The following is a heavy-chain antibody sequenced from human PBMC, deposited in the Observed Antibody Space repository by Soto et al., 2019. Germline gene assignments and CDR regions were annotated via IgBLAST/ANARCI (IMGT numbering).Heavy chain of an antibody. J-gene: IGHJ4*02. CDR3: ARDKGRIAVAGTLDY. D-gene: IGHD6-19*01. CDR1: GFTFSSYW. V-gene: IGHV3-7*03. CDR2: IKQDGSEK. Sequence: GGSLRLSCAASGFTFSSYWMSWVRQAPGKGLEWVANIKQDGSEKYYVDSVKGRFTISRDNAKNSLYLQMNSLRAEDTVVYYCARDKGRIAVAGTLDYWGQGTLVTVSS.